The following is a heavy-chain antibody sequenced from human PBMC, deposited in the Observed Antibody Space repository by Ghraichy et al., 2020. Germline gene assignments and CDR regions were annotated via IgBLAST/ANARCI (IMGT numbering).Heavy chain of an antibody. CDR3: ARKYTGIYYSLFDY. J-gene: IGHJ4*02. Sequence: GGSLRLSCAASGFIFRDHGMGWVLQRPGKGLEWVSGINYSGGSTNYADSVKGRFTISRDDAKNALYLQMNNLRADDTAFYYCARKYTGIYYSLFDYWGQGTLITVSS. CDR1: GFIFRDHG. D-gene: IGHD1-26*01. CDR2: INYSGGST. V-gene: IGHV3-20*04.